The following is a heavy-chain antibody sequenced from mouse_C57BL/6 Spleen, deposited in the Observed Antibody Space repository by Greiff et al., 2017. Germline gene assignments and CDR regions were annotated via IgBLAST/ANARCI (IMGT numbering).Heavy chain of an antibody. J-gene: IGHJ4*01. CDR3: ARHGDYSNYYAMDY. CDR2: ISSGGSYT. V-gene: IGHV5-6*01. D-gene: IGHD2-5*01. Sequence: EVMLVESGGDLVKPGGSLKLSCAASGFTFSSYGMSWVRQTPDKRLEWVATISSGGSYTYYPDSVKGRFTISRDNAKNTLYLQMSSLKSEHTAMYYCARHGDYSNYYAMDYWGQGTSVTVSS. CDR1: GFTFSSYG.